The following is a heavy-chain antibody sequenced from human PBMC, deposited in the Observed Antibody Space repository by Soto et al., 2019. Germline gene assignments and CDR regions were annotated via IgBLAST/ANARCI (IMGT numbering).Heavy chain of an antibody. Sequence: GGSLRLSCAASGFTFISYWMHWVRQAPGKGLVWVSRINSDGSSTSYADSVKGRFTISRDNAKNTLYLQMNSLGAEDTAVYYCAGEDGSFYFFDIWGQGTMVTVSS. CDR2: INSDGSST. J-gene: IGHJ3*02. CDR1: GFTFISYW. CDR3: AGEDGSFYFFDI. V-gene: IGHV3-74*01. D-gene: IGHD1-26*01.